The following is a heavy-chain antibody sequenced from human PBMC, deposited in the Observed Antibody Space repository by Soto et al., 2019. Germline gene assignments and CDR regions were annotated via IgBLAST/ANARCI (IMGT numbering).Heavy chain of an antibody. Sequence: PGGSLRLSCAASGFTFRNYNMNWVRQAPGKGLEWVSHISIGGSTIDHADSVKGRFTISRDNAKNSLYLQMNGLRAEDTAVYYCARHPERIAEIGWFDPWGQGTLVTVSS. D-gene: IGHD6-13*01. CDR3: ARHPERIAEIGWFDP. CDR1: GFTFRNYN. J-gene: IGHJ5*02. V-gene: IGHV3-48*01. CDR2: ISIGGSTI.